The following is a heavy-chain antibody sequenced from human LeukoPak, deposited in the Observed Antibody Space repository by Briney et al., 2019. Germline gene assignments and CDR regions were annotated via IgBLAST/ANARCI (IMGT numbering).Heavy chain of an antibody. V-gene: IGHV1-24*01. D-gene: IGHD6-13*01. CDR2: FDPEDGET. CDR1: GYTLTELS. CDR3: ATPDSSSWHFGY. J-gene: IGHJ4*02. Sequence: ASVKVPCKVSGYTLTELSMHWVRQAPGKGLEWMGGFDPEDGETIYAQKFQGRVTMTEDTSTDTAYMELSSLRSEDTAVYYCATPDSSSWHFGYWGQGTLVTVSS.